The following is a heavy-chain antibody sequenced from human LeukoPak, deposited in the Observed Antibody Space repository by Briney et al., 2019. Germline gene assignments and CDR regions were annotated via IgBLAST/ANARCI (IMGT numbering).Heavy chain of an antibody. CDR2: IYYSGST. CDR3: ARGTSPALGDYGDGPGDF. V-gene: IGHV4-31*03. J-gene: IGHJ4*02. CDR1: GVSISRDGYD. D-gene: IGHD4-17*01. Sequence: PSETLFLNCTGSGVSISRDGYDWTWIRQHPGKGLEWIGYIYYSGSTYYNPSLKSRVTISVDTTKNQFSMRLSSVPAADTAVYYCARGTSPALGDYGDGPGDFWGQGTLVTVFS.